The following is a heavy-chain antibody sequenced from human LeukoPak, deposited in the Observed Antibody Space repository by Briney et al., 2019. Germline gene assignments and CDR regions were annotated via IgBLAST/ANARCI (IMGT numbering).Heavy chain of an antibody. V-gene: IGHV1-46*01. Sequence: GASVKVSCKASGYTFTSYYMHWVRQAPGQGLEWMGIINPSGGSTSYAQKLQGRVTMTTDTSTSTAYMELRSLRSDDTAVYYCARASPRPYYDSSPLGSDYWGQGTLVTVSS. J-gene: IGHJ4*02. CDR2: INPSGGST. CDR1: GYTFTSYY. CDR3: ARASPRPYYDSSPLGSDY. D-gene: IGHD3-22*01.